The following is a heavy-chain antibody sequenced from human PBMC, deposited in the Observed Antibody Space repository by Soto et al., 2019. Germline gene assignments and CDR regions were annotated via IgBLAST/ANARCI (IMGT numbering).Heavy chain of an antibody. J-gene: IGHJ4*02. CDR1: GDSINSDNYY. D-gene: IGHD3-9*01. CDR2: IYYRGNT. CDR3: ARLEGLATISYYFDY. Sequence: SETLSLTCSVSGDSINSDNYYWGWIRQPPGKGLEWIGSIYYRGNTYYNPSLKTRVTISLDKSKSQFSLKLNSVTAADSAVYFCARLEGLATISYYFDYWGQGTRVTVSS. V-gene: IGHV4-39*01.